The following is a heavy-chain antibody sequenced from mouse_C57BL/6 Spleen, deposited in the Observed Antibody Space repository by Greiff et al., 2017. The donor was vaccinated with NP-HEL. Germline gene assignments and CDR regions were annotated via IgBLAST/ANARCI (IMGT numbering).Heavy chain of an antibody. CDR1: GYTFTSYW. CDR2: IDPSDSYT. CDR3: ARRPQAY. Sequence: VKLQQPGAELVKPGASVKLSCKASGYTFTSYWMQWVKQRPGQGLEWIGEIDPSDSYTNYNQKFKGKATLTVDTSSSTAYMQLSSLTSEDSAVYYCARRPQAYWGQGTLVTVSA. J-gene: IGHJ3*01. V-gene: IGHV1-50*01.